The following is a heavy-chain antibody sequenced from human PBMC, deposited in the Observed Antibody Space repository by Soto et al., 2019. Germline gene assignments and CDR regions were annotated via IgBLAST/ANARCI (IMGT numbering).Heavy chain of an antibody. CDR3: ARGDEMTAVTIFEY. Sequence: QVQLEQSGPEVKRPWTSVKVSCKASGGAFGRYSVSWVRQAPGQGLEWIGGVIPVFNTSNYSLKFQGRVAIFADLSTSSVFMELRSLRSEDTALYYCARGDEMTAVTIFEYWGQGTLVTVSS. J-gene: IGHJ4*01. D-gene: IGHD4-17*01. V-gene: IGHV1-69*01. CDR2: VIPVFNTS. CDR1: GGAFGRYS.